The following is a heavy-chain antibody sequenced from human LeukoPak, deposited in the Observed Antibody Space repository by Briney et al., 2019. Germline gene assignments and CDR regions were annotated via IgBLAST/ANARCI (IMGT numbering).Heavy chain of an antibody. CDR2: IYDSGSI. D-gene: IGHD1-26*01. J-gene: IGHJ4*02. CDR3: ARGRGPAHFDY. Sequence: SETLSLTCTVSGGSIRSSYYYWGWIRQPPGKGLEWIGSIYDSGSIYYNPSLKSRVTISVDTSKNQFSLKLNSVTAADTAVYYCARGRGPAHFDYWGQGTLVTVSS. V-gene: IGHV4-39*01. CDR1: GGSIRSSYYY.